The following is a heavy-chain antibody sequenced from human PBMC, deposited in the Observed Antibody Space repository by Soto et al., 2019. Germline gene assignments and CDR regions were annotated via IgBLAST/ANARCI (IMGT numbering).Heavy chain of an antibody. D-gene: IGHD2-2*02. CDR1: GFTFSSYG. CDR3: AKDGFDCSSTSCYNYYYYGMDV. Sequence: GESLKISCAASGFTFSSYGMHWVRQAPGKGLEWVAVISYDGSNKYYADSVKGRFTISRDNSKNTLYLQMNSLRAEDTAVYYCAKDGFDCSSTSCYNYYYYGMDVWGQGTTVTVSS. J-gene: IGHJ6*02. CDR2: ISYDGSNK. V-gene: IGHV3-30*18.